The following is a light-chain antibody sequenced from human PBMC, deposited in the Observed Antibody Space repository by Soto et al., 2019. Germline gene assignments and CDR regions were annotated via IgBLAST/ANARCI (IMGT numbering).Light chain of an antibody. Sequence: EIVMTQSPATLSVSPGERATLSCRASQSVSSNLAWYQQKPGQAPRLLIFGASTRATGIPARFSGSGSGTEFTLTISSLQSEDFAVYYCQQYNEWPPLTLGGGTKV. CDR2: GAS. CDR3: QQYNEWPPLT. CDR1: QSVSSN. J-gene: IGKJ4*01. V-gene: IGKV3-15*01.